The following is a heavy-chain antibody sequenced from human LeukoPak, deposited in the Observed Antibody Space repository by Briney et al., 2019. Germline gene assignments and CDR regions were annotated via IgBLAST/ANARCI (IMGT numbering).Heavy chain of an antibody. CDR3: ARSPGYCSGGSCYSTPYFDY. CDR1: GGSISSGGYS. D-gene: IGHD2-15*01. J-gene: IGHJ4*02. CDR2: IYHSGST. Sequence: SETLSLTCAVSGGSISSGGYSWSWIRQPPGKGLEWIGYIYHSGSTKYNPSLKSRVSISGGRSKNQFSLKLSSVTAADTAVYYCARSPGYCSGGSCYSTPYFDYWGQGTLVTVSS. V-gene: IGHV4-30-2*01.